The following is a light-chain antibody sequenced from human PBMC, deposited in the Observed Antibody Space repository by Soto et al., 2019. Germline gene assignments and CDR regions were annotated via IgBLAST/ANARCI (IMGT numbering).Light chain of an antibody. V-gene: IGKV3-20*01. CDR3: QHYGGSPRIT. CDR1: ERLSSVY. J-gene: IGKJ5*01. Sequence: EIVLTQSPGTLYLSPGERATLSCRASERLSSVYLAWYQQRPGQPPRLLIYGASNRATGITDRFNGNGCGTDFTLFINRLEPEDVAIYYCQHYGGSPRITFGQGTRLEIK. CDR2: GAS.